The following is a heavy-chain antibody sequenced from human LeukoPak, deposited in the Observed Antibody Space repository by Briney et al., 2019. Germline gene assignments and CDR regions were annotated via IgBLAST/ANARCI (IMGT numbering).Heavy chain of an antibody. V-gene: IGHV4-4*07. Sequence: PSETLSLTCTVSGGSISSYYWSWIRQPAGKGLEWIGRIYTSGSTNYNPSLKSRVTMSVDTSKNQFSLKLSSVTAADTAVYYCARVMEHWSYYYYYYMDVWGKGTTVTVSS. CDR1: GGSISSYY. CDR3: ARVMEHWSYYYYYYMDV. D-gene: IGHD3-3*02. CDR2: IYTSGST. J-gene: IGHJ6*03.